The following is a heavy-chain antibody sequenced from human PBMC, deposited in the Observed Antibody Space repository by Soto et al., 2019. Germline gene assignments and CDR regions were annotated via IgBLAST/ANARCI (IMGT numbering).Heavy chain of an antibody. D-gene: IGHD1-1*01. J-gene: IGHJ2*01. CDR3: ARPKGTAPAVGSFDL. CDR1: GDYITSHY. V-gene: IGHV4-59*08. Sequence: QVQLQESGPGLVKPSETLSLTCTVSGDYITSHYWSWIRQPPGKGLEWIGYVYHSGKTDSNPSLESRVTISMDTYKNQISLSLTSVPAADTAVYYCARPKGTAPAVGSFDLWGRGTRVTVSS. CDR2: VYHSGKT.